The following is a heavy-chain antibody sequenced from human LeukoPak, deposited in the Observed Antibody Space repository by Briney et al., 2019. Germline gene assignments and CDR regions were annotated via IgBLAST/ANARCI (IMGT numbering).Heavy chain of an antibody. Sequence: GGSLRLSCAASGFTVSSNYMSWVRQAPGKGLEWVSVIYSGGSTYYADSVKGRFNISRDNSKNTLYLQMNSLRAEDTAVYYCARDGRDNYYGSGSYPYWGQGTLVTVSS. CDR1: GFTVSSNY. CDR2: IYSGGST. J-gene: IGHJ4*02. V-gene: IGHV3-53*01. CDR3: ARDGRDNYYGSGSYPY. D-gene: IGHD3-10*01.